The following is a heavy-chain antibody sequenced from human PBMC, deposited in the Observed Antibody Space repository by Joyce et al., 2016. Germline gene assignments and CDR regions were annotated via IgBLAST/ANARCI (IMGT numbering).Heavy chain of an antibody. CDR1: GGSISTGGYY. J-gene: IGHJ3*02. V-gene: IGHV4-31*03. CDR3: ARDYSNYIYAFDI. D-gene: IGHD4-11*01. CDR2: IYFSGST. Sequence: QVQMKESGPRLVKPSQTLSLTCTVSGGSISTGGYYWSWIRQDPGKGLEWIGYIYFSGSTYYNPYLKSRVTISIDTSKNQFSLKLNSVTAADTAVYFCARDYSNYIYAFDIWGQGTMVTVSS.